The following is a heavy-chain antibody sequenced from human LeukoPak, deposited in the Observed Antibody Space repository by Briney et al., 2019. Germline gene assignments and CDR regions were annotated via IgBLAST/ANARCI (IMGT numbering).Heavy chain of an antibody. CDR2: ISAYNGNT. CDR1: GYTFISYG. D-gene: IGHD2-15*01. J-gene: IGHJ4*02. Sequence: ASVKVSCKASGYTFISYGISWVRQAPGQGLEWMGWISAYNGNTNYAQKLQGRVTMTTDTSTSTAYMELRSLRSDDTAVYYCARDLSPGYCSGGSCYSVTGYWGQGTLVTVSS. CDR3: ARDLSPGYCSGGSCYSVTGY. V-gene: IGHV1-18*01.